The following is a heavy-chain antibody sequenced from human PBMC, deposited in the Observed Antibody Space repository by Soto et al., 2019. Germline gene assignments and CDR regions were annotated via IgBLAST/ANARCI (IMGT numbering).Heavy chain of an antibody. J-gene: IGHJ3*02. CDR3: ARSRDGYNRGAFDI. D-gene: IGHD5-12*01. Sequence: EVQLVESGGGLIQPGGSLRLSCAASGFTVSSTYLTWVRQAPGKGLEWVSAIYSGGGTYYADSVKDRFTISRDNSKNTLYLQMNSLRAEDTAVYYCARSRDGYNRGAFDIWGQGTMVTVSS. V-gene: IGHV3-53*01. CDR1: GFTVSSTY. CDR2: IYSGGGT.